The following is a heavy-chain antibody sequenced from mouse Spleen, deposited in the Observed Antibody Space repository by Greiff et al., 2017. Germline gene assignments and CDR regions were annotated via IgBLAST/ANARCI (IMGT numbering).Heavy chain of an antibody. D-gene: IGHD2-9*01. Sequence: VQLQQSGPELVKPGASVKISCKASGYTFTDYYMNWVQQSHGKSLEWIGDINPNNGGTSYNQKFKGKATLTVDKSSSTAYMELRSLTSEDSAVYYCARTYYGSFAYWGQGTLVTVSA. CDR2: INPNNGGT. J-gene: IGHJ3*01. CDR1: GYTFTDYY. CDR3: ARTYYGSFAY. V-gene: IGHV1-26*01.